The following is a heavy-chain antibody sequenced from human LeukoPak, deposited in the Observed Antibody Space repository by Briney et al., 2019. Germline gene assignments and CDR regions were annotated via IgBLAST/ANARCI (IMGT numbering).Heavy chain of an antibody. CDR1: GFTFSTYS. J-gene: IGHJ4*02. CDR2: ISSSSSYI. CDR3: ARIDYGDDYHVDY. V-gene: IGHV3-21*01. Sequence: NPGGSLRLSCGASGFTFSTYSMNWVRQAPGKGLEWVSSISSSSSYIYYADSVKGRFTISRDNAKNSLYLQMNSLRAEDTAVYYCARIDYGDDYHVDYWGQGTLVTVSS. D-gene: IGHD4-17*01.